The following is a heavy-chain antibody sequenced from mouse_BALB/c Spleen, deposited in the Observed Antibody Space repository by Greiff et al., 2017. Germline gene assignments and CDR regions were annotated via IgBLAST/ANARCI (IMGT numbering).Heavy chain of an antibody. CDR1: GFTFTDYY. J-gene: IGHJ2*01. CDR3: ARDMGLYGRFFDY. V-gene: IGHV7-3*02. CDR2: IRNKANGYTT. Sequence: EVQLKESGGGLVQPGGSLRLSCATSGFTFTDYYMSWVRQPPGKALEWLGFIRNKANGYTTEYSASVKGRFTISRDNSQSILYLQMNTLRAEDSATYYCARDMGLYGRFFDYWGQGTTLTVSS. D-gene: IGHD1-1*02.